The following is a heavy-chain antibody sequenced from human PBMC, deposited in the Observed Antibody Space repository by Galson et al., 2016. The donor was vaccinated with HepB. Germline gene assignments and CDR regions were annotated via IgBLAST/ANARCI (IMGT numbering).Heavy chain of an antibody. D-gene: IGHD6-6*01. J-gene: IGHJ6*01. V-gene: IGHV3-21*01. CDR3: ARDTTAARLWDYYYGMDV. CDR1: GFTFSTYS. CDR2: ISTSRSYI. Sequence: SLRLSCAASGFTFSTYSMNWVRQAPGKGLEWVSSISTSRSYIYYADSVKGRFTISRDNAKNSLYLQMNSLRAEDTAVYYCARDTTAARLWDYYYGMDVWGQGTTVTVSS.